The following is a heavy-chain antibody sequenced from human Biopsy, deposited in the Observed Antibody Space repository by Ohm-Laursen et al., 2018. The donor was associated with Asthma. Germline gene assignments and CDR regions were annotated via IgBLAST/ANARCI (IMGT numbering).Heavy chain of an antibody. CDR1: GGSINIGGYY. CDR2: IYYSGST. Sequence: SDTLSLTCTVSGGSINIGGYYWSWIRQHPVKGLEWIGYIYYSGSTYYNPSLKSRVSISLDTSKNQFSLSLTSVTAADTAVYYCARTTYGDDGFDPWGQGTLVTVSS. D-gene: IGHD4-17*01. CDR3: ARTTYGDDGFDP. J-gene: IGHJ5*02. V-gene: IGHV4-31*03.